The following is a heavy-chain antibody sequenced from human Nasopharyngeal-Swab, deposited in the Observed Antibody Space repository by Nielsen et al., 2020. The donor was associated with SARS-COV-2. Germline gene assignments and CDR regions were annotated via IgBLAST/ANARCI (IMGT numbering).Heavy chain of an antibody. Sequence: VRQAPGKGLEWVSSISSSSYIYYADSVKGRFTISRDNAKNSLYLQMNSLRAEDTAVYYCARDGSGYEYGYYFDYWGQGTLVTVSS. CDR2: ISSSSYI. J-gene: IGHJ4*02. V-gene: IGHV3-69-1*01. D-gene: IGHD5-12*01. CDR3: ARDGSGYEYGYYFDY.